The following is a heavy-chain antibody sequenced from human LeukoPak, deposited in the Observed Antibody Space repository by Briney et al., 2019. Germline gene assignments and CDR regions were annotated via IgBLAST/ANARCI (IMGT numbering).Heavy chain of an antibody. CDR3: ARDHVDSPLSGFDY. D-gene: IGHD3-10*01. Sequence: GGSLRLSCAASGFTFSSYSMNWVRQAPGKGLEWVSYISSSSSTIYYADSVKGRFTISRDNAKNSLYLQMNSLRAEDTAVYYCARDHVDSPLSGFDYWGQGTLVTVSS. J-gene: IGHJ4*02. CDR2: ISSSSSTI. V-gene: IGHV3-48*01. CDR1: GFTFSSYS.